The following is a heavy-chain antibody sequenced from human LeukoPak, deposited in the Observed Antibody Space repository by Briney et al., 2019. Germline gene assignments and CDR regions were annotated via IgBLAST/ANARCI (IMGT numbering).Heavy chain of an antibody. CDR2: ISAYNGNT. CDR3: ARVRIVVVPVAWFDP. D-gene: IGHD2-2*01. Sequence: GASVXXXCXXXGYTFTSXGXSWVRXXPXQXXXXXXWISAYNGNTNYAQKLQGRVTMTTDTSTSTAYMELRSLRSDDTAVYYCARVRIVVVPVAWFDPWGQGTLVTVSS. CDR1: GYTFTSXG. V-gene: IGHV1-18*01. J-gene: IGHJ5*02.